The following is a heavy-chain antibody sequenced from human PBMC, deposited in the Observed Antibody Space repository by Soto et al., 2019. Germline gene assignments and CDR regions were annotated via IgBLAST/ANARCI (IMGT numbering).Heavy chain of an antibody. Sequence: RASVKVSCKASGYTFTSYDINWVRQATGQGLEWMGWMNPNSGNTGYAQKFQGRVTMTRNTSISTAYMELSSLRSEDTAVYYCARTPRRLRYFAWLDYNWFDPWGQGTLVTVSS. CDR3: ARTPRRLRYFAWLDYNWFDP. D-gene: IGHD3-9*01. V-gene: IGHV1-8*01. J-gene: IGHJ5*02. CDR2: MNPNSGNT. CDR1: GYTFTSYD.